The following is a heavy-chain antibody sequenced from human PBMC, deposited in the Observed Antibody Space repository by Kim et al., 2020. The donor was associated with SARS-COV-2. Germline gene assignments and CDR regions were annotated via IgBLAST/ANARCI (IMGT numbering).Heavy chain of an antibody. V-gene: IGHV3-30*18. D-gene: IGHD6-19*01. CDR2: ISYDGSNK. CDR3: AKDAGYSSGWYGMDY. J-gene: IGHJ4*02. Sequence: GASLRLSCAASGFTFSSYGMHWVRQAPGKGLEWVAVISYDGSNKYYADSVKGRFTISRDNSKNTLYLQMNSLRAEDTAVYYCAKDAGYSSGWYGMDYWGQGTLVTVSS. CDR1: GFTFSSYG.